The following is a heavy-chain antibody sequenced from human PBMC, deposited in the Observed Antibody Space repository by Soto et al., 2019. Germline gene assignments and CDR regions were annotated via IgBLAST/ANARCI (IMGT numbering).Heavy chain of an antibody. CDR3: ARGRPHYDVFTGYYWDWGYFDY. CDR2: IYYSGGT. Sequence: QVQLQESGPGLVKPSQTLSLSCTVAGDSISSGRYYWTWIRQHPGKGLEWIGYIYYSGGTYYNPSLKSRLTISVDTSKNQFSRKLSSVTAADAAVYYCARGRPHYDVFTGYYWDWGYFDYWGQGTLVTVSS. J-gene: IGHJ4*02. CDR1: GDSISSGRYY. D-gene: IGHD3-9*01. V-gene: IGHV4-31*03.